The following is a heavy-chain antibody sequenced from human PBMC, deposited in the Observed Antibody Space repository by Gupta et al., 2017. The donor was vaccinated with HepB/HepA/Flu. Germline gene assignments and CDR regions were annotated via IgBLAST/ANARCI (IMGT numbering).Heavy chain of an antibody. CDR1: GYTFTGYY. J-gene: IGHJ6*03. CDR3: ARGSCSSTSCSTYHFYYMDV. Sequence: QVQLVQSGAEVKKPGASLNVSCKASGYTFTGYYMYWVRQAPGQGLEWMGWINPNSGGTKYAQSFQGRVTMTRDTSISTAYMELSRLTSDDTAVYYCARGSCSSTSCSTYHFYYMDVWGKGTAVTGSS. D-gene: IGHD2-2*01. CDR2: INPNSGGT. V-gene: IGHV1-2*02.